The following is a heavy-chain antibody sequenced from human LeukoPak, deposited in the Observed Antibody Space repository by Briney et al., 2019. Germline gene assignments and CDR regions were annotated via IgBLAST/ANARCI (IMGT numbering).Heavy chain of an antibody. Sequence: PGGSLRLSCAASGFTFSSYAMSWGRQAPGKGLEWVSSISGIGGSTYYADSVKGRFTISRDNSKNTLYLQMNSLRAEDTAVYYCAKGYCSGGSCYFFDYWGQGTLVTVSS. CDR3: AKGYCSGGSCYFFDY. CDR1: GFTFSSYA. D-gene: IGHD2-15*01. V-gene: IGHV3-23*01. CDR2: ISGIGGST. J-gene: IGHJ4*02.